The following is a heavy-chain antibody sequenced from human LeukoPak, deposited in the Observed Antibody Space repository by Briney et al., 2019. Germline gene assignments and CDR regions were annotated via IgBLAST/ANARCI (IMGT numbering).Heavy chain of an antibody. V-gene: IGHV3-21*01. CDR3: ARNPSYSSSWYALFDP. Sequence: GGSLRLSCAASGFTFSSYSMNWVRQAPGKGLEWVSSISRSSSYIYYADSVKGRFTISRDNAKNSLYLQMNSLRAEDTAVYYCARNPSYSSSWYALFDPWGQGTLVTVSS. CDR1: GFTFSSYS. CDR2: ISRSSSYI. J-gene: IGHJ5*02. D-gene: IGHD6-13*01.